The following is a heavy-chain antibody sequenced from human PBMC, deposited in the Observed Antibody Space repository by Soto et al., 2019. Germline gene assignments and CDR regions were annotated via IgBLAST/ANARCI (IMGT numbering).Heavy chain of an antibody. CDR1: GFTFSSYA. CDR2: ISGSGGST. J-gene: IGHJ4*02. CDR3: ALKGGVDYYDISGNIH. D-gene: IGHD3-22*01. Sequence: EVQLLESGGGLVQPGGSLRLSCAASGFTFSSYAMSWVRQAPGKGLEWVSAISGSGGSTYYADSVKGRFTISRDNSKNTLYLQMNSLRSDDMAVYYCALKGGVDYYDISGNIHWGQGTLVTVSS. V-gene: IGHV3-23*01.